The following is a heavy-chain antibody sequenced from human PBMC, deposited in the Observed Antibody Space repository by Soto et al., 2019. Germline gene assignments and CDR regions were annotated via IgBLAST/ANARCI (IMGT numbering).Heavy chain of an antibody. Sequence: SETLSLTCTVSGGSISSGGYYWSWIRQHPGKGLEWIGYIYYSGSTYYNPSLKSRVTISVDTSKNQFSLKLSSVTAADTAVYYCPRVRRDYGGNSTWFDPWGQGTLVTVSS. CDR3: PRVRRDYGGNSTWFDP. CDR1: GGSISSGGYY. V-gene: IGHV4-31*03. CDR2: IYYSGST. D-gene: IGHD4-17*01. J-gene: IGHJ5*02.